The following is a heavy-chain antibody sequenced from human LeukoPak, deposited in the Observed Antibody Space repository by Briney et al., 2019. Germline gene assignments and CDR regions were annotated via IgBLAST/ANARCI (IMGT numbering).Heavy chain of an antibody. J-gene: IGHJ3*02. D-gene: IGHD6-13*01. CDR3: ARDHGDIAAAGDAFDI. Sequence: SETLSLTCTVSGGSISGGGYYWTWIRQHQGKGLQWIVYIYYSGSTYYNPSLKSRVTISVDTSKNQFSLKLSSMTAADTAVYYCARDHGDIAAAGDAFDIWGQGTMVTVSS. V-gene: IGHV4-31*03. CDR1: GGSISGGGYY. CDR2: IYYSGST.